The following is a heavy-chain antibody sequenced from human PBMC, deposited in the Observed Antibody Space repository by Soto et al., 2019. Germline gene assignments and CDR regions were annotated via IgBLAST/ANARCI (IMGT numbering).Heavy chain of an antibody. D-gene: IGHD2-2*01. J-gene: IGHJ3*02. Sequence: PSETLSLTCTGSGGSISSYYWSWIRQPPGKGVEWIGYIYYSGSTNCNSSLKSRVTISVDTSQYQYSLKLSSVTAGDSDMYYCARERDSVVVPAASNDAFEIWGQGTMVTVSS. CDR3: ARERDSVVVPAASNDAFEI. V-gene: IGHV4-59*01. CDR2: IYYSGST. CDR1: GGSISSYY.